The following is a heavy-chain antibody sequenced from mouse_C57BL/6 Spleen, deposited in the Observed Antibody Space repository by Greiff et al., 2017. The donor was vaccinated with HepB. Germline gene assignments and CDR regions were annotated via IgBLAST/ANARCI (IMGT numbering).Heavy chain of an antibody. J-gene: IGHJ2*01. V-gene: IGHV1-55*01. CDR1: GYTFTSYW. Sequence: QVQLQQLGAELVKPGASVKMSCKASGYTFTSYWITWVKQRPGQGLEWIGDIYPGSGSTNYNEKCKSKATLTVVTSSSTAYMQLSSLTSEDSAFYYCASALFDYWGRGTTLTDCS. CDR2: IYPGSGST. CDR3: ASALFDY.